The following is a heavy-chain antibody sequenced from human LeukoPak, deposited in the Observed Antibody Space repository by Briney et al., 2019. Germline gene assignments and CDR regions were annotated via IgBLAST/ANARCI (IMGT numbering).Heavy chain of an antibody. V-gene: IGHV4-31*03. Sequence: SETLSLTCTVSVGSISSGGYYWSWIREPPGKGLECIGYIYYSGSTYYNPSLKSRVTISVDTSKNQFSLKLSSVTAADSAVYYCAREGTYGSGSYYNREYYGMDVWGQGTTVTVSS. D-gene: IGHD3-10*01. J-gene: IGHJ6*02. CDR1: VGSISSGGYY. CDR2: IYYSGST. CDR3: AREGTYGSGSYYNREYYGMDV.